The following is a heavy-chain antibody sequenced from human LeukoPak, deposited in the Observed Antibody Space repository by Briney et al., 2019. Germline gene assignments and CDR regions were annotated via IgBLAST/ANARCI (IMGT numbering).Heavy chain of an antibody. D-gene: IGHD2-8*01. CDR2: MNPNSGNT. J-gene: IGHJ5*02. V-gene: IGHV1-8*03. Sequence: ASVKVSCKASGYTFTSYDINWVRQATGQGLEWMGWMNPNSGNTGYAQKFQGRVTITRNTSISTAYMELSSLRSEDTAVYYCARGLDCTNGVCYDMSLFDPWGQGTLVTVS. CDR1: GYTFTSYD. CDR3: ARGLDCTNGVCYDMSLFDP.